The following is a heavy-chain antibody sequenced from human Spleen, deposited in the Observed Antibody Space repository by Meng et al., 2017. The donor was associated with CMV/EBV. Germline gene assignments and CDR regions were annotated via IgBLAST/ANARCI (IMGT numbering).Heavy chain of an antibody. CDR1: GFTFSSYA. CDR2: ISGSGGST. V-gene: IGHV3-23*01. D-gene: IGHD1-26*01. J-gene: IGHJ4*02. CDR3: AKDGGTFYNYFDY. Sequence: SCKASGFTFSSYAMNWVRQAPGKGLEWVSDISGSGGSTYYADSVKGRFTISRDNSKNTVSLQMNSLRADDTAVYYCAKDGGTFYNYFDYWGQGTLVTVSS.